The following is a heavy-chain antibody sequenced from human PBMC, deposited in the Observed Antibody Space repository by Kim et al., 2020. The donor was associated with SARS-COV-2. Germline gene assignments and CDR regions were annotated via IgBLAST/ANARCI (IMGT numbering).Heavy chain of an antibody. CDR3: ARDLVVEAAMPYYYYYGMDV. J-gene: IGHJ6*02. V-gene: IGHV3-48*03. CDR2: ISSSGSTI. CDR1: GFTFSSYE. Sequence: GGSLRLSCAASGFTFSSYEMNWVRQAPGKGLEWVSYISSSGSTIYYADSVKGRFTISRDNAKNSLYLQMNSLRAEDTAVYYCARDLVVEAAMPYYYYYGMDVWGQGTTVTVSS. D-gene: IGHD2-2*01.